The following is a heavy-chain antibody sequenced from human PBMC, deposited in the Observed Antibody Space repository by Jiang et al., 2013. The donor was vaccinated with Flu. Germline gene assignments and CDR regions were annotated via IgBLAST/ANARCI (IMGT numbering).Heavy chain of an antibody. CDR2: ISGSGGST. V-gene: IGHV3-23*01. CDR3: AKHIVVVVAATPGDWFDP. D-gene: IGHD2-15*01. CDR1: GFTFSSYA. Sequence: VQLLESGGGLVQPGGSLRLSCAASGFTFSSYAMSWVRQAPGKGLEWVSAISGSGGSTYYADSVKGRFTISRDNSKNTLYLQMNSLRAEDTAVYYCAKHIVVVVAATPGDWFDPGAREPWPPSPQ. J-gene: IGHJ5*02.